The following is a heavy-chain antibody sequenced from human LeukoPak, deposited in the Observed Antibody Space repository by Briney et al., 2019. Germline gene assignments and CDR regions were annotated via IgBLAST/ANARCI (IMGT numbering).Heavy chain of an antibody. J-gene: IGHJ4*02. D-gene: IGHD3-22*01. CDR3: ARAYDYDDSSGYSFDY. V-gene: IGHV3-74*01. CDR1: GFTFSSYW. CDR2: INTDGTTT. Sequence: GGSLRLSCAASGFTFSSYWMHWVRQAPGKGLVWVSRINTDGTTTDYADSVKGRFTISRNNAKSTVYLQMNSLRAEDTAVYYCARAYDYDDSSGYSFDYWGQGTLVTVSS.